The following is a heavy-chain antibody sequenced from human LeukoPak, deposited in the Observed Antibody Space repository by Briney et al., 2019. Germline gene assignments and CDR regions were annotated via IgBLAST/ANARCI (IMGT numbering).Heavy chain of an antibody. D-gene: IGHD4-17*01. V-gene: IGHV3-23*01. Sequence: GGSLRLSCAASGFTFSSYAMSWVRQAPGKGLEWVSAISGSGGSTYYADSVKGRFTISGDNSKNTLYLQMNSLRAEDTAVYYCARSDYGDSFDYWGQGTLVTVSS. CDR3: ARSDYGDSFDY. J-gene: IGHJ4*02. CDR1: GFTFSSYA. CDR2: ISGSGGST.